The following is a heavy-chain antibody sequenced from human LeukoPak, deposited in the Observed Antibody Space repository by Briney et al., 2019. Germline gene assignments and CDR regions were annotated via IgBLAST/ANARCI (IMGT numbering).Heavy chain of an antibody. D-gene: IGHD3-22*01. J-gene: IGHJ3*02. CDR1: GFTFSSYG. CDR3: AKALGRIVVVTRNVFDI. CDR2: ISGSGGST. Sequence: GGSLRLSCAASGFTFSSYGMSWVRQAPGKGLEWVSAISGSGGSTYYADSVKGRFTISRDNSKNTLNLQMNSLRAEDTAVYYCAKALGRIVVVTRNVFDIWGQGTMVTVSS. V-gene: IGHV3-23*01.